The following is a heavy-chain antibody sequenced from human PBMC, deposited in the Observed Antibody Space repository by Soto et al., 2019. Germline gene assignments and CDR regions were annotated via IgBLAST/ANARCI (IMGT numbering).Heavy chain of an antibody. D-gene: IGHD2-21*02. J-gene: IGHJ4*02. CDR2: IKQDGSEK. Sequence: GGSLRLSCAASGFTFSSYWMSWVRQAPGKGLEWVANIKQDGSEKYYVDSVKGRFTISRDNAKNSLYLQMNSLRAEDTAVYYCARDRIGVLGDYPDYWGQGTLVTVSS. CDR3: ARDRIGVLGDYPDY. V-gene: IGHV3-7*01. CDR1: GFTFSSYW.